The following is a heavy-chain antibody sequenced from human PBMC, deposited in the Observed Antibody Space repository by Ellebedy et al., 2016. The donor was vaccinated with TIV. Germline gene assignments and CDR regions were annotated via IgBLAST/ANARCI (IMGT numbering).Heavy chain of an antibody. V-gene: IGHV4-59*01. J-gene: IGHJ4*02. D-gene: IGHD3-3*01. Sequence: SETLSLXCTVSGGSISSYYWSWIRQPPGKGLEWIGYIYYSGSTNYNPSLKSRVTISVDTSKNQFSLKLSSVTAADTAVYYCARGGHITIFRVAPYYFDYWGQGTLVTVSS. CDR3: ARGGHITIFRVAPYYFDY. CDR1: GGSISSYY. CDR2: IYYSGST.